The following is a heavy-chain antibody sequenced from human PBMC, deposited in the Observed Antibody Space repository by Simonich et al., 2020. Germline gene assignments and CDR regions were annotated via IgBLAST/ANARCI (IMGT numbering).Heavy chain of an antibody. J-gene: IGHJ3*02. D-gene: IGHD1-1*01. V-gene: IGHV5-51*01. CDR3: ARQLNDFDI. CDR1: GYCFTSYW. CDR2: IYPGESDT. Sequence: EVQLVQSGAEVKKPGESLKISCKGSGYCFTSYWIGWVRQRPGKGLEWMGIIYPGESDTRYSPSFPGQATNTADKSISTAYLQWSSLKASDTAMYYCARQLNDFDIWGQGTMVTVSS.